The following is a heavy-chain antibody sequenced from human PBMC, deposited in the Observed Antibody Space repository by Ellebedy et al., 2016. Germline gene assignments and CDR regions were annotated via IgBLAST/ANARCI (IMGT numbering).Heavy chain of an antibody. J-gene: IGHJ4*02. CDR2: INPSGST. D-gene: IGHD3-9*01. CDR1: GGSLRNYY. Sequence: SETLSLTCAVYGGSLRNYYWSWIRQPPGKGLEWIGEINPSGSTNYNPSLKGPVTILIDTSKNQVSLKLSSVTAADTAVYYCARPYYDSLTGPGYYFDQWGQGTLVTVSS. CDR3: ARPYYDSLTGPGYYFDQ. V-gene: IGHV4-34*01.